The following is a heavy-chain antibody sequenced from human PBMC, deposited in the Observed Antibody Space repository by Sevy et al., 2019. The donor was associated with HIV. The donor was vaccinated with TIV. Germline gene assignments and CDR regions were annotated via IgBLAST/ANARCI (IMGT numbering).Heavy chain of an antibody. D-gene: IGHD1-26*01. Sequence: GGSLRLSCAASGFTFSSYDMHWVRQATGKGLEWVSAIGTAGDTYYPGSVKGRFTISRENAKNSLYLQMNSLRSGDTVVYYCAGGGVGATNGGDYYYYGMDVWGQGTTVTVSS. CDR1: GFTFSSYD. CDR2: IGTAGDT. CDR3: AGGGVGATNGGDYYYYGMDV. V-gene: IGHV3-13*01. J-gene: IGHJ6*02.